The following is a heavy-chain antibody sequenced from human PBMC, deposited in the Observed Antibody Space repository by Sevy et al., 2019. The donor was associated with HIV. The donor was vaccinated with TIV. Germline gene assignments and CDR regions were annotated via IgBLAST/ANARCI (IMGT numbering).Heavy chain of an antibody. D-gene: IGHD4-17*01. CDR1: GFTFSSYS. CDR2: ISSSGSYM. Sequence: GGSLRFSCAASGFTFSSYSMNWVRQAPGKGLEWVSSISSSGSYMYYADSVKGRFTISRDNAENSLYLQMNSLRAEDTAVYYCARGDMTTVTKFDFWGQGTLVTVSS. V-gene: IGHV3-21*01. J-gene: IGHJ4*02. CDR3: ARGDMTTVTKFDF.